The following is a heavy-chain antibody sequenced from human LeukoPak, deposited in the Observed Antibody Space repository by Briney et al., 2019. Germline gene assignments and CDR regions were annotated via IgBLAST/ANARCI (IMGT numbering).Heavy chain of an antibody. Sequence: SETLSLTCTVSGGSISSNNYYWGWIRQPPGKGLEWIGEINHSGSTNYNPSLKSRVTISVDTSKNQFSLKLSSVTAADTAVYYCARLRGYYDSRRYFDYWGQGTLVTVSS. D-gene: IGHD3-22*01. V-gene: IGHV4-39*07. CDR3: ARLRGYYDSRRYFDY. J-gene: IGHJ4*02. CDR1: GGSISSNNYY. CDR2: INHSGST.